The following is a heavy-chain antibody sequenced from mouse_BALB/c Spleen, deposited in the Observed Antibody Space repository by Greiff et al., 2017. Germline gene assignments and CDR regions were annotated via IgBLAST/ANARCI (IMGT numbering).Heavy chain of an antibody. CDR2: ISTYYGNT. V-gene: IGHV1-67*01. CDR3: ARDYGPLYAMDY. Sequence: VKLQESGPELVRPGVSVKISCKGSGYTFTDYAMHWVKQSHAKSLEWIGVISTYYGNTNYNQKFKGKATMTVDKSSSTAYMELARLTSEDSAIYYCARDYGPLYAMDYWGQGTSVTVSS. D-gene: IGHD1-2*01. CDR1: GYTFTDYA. J-gene: IGHJ4*01.